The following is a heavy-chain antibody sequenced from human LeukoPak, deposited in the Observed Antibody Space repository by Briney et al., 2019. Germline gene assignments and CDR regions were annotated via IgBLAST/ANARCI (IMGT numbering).Heavy chain of an antibody. CDR2: INHSGST. Sequence: SETLSLTCAVYGGSFSAYYWSWIRQPPGEGLEWIGEINHSGSTYYNPSLKSRVTISVDTSKNQFSLKLSSVTAADTAVYYCARVFQDIVVVPAATLRYYYYYMDVWGKGTTVIVSS. CDR1: GGSFSAYY. V-gene: IGHV4-34*01. D-gene: IGHD2-2*01. J-gene: IGHJ6*03. CDR3: ARVFQDIVVVPAATLRYYYYYMDV.